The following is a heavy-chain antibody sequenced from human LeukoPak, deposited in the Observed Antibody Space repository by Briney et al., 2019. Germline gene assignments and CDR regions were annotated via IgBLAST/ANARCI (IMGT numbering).Heavy chain of an antibody. J-gene: IGHJ5*02. V-gene: IGHV4-59*01. D-gene: IGHD6-13*01. CDR3: VRGLIAAAGTGWFDP. Sequence: LETLSLTCTVSGGSISSYYWSWIRQPLGTGLEWIGYIYYSGSTNYNPSLQSRVTISVDTSKNQFSLKLSSVTAAHTAVYFCVRGLIAAAGTGWFDPWGQGTLVTVSS. CDR2: IYYSGST. CDR1: GGSISSYY.